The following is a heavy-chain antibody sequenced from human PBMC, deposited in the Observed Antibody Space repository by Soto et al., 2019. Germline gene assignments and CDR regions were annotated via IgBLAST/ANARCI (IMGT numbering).Heavy chain of an antibody. Sequence: SETLSLTCTVSGGSISSGGYYWSWIRQHPGKGLEWIGYIYYSGSTYYNPSLKSRVTISVDTSKNQFSLKLSSVTAADTAVYYCERAEESIAARQWFDPWGQGTLVTVSS. CDR1: GGSISSGGYY. CDR3: ERAEESIAARQWFDP. CDR2: IYYSGST. V-gene: IGHV4-31*03. D-gene: IGHD6-6*01. J-gene: IGHJ5*02.